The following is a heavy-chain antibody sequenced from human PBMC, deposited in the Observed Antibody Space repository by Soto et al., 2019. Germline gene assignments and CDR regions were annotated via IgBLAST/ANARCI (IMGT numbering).Heavy chain of an antibody. CDR1: GFTFSSYA. J-gene: IGHJ4*02. CDR3: AKGGGYCSSTSCYTNDY. D-gene: IGHD2-2*02. CDR2: ISGSGGST. Sequence: GGSLRLSCAASGFTFSSYAMSWVRQAPGKGLEWVSAISGSGGSTYYADSVKGRFTISRDNSKNTLYLQMNSLRAEDTAVYYCAKGGGYCSSTSCYTNDYWGQGTLVTVSS. V-gene: IGHV3-23*01.